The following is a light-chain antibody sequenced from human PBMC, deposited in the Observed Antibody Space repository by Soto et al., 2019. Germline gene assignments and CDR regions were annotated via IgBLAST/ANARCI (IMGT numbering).Light chain of an antibody. CDR3: QQRYSPPWT. Sequence: DIQMTQSPSSLSASVGDRVTITCRASQSISSYLNWYQQKPGKAPQLLIYAASSLQSGVPSRFRGSGSGTDFTLTISSLQPEDFATYYCQQRYSPPWTIAQGTKVDIK. J-gene: IGKJ1*01. CDR2: AAS. CDR1: QSISSY. V-gene: IGKV1-39*01.